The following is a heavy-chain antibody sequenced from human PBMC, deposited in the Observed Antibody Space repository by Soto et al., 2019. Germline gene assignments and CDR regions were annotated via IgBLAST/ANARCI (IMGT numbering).Heavy chain of an antibody. CDR3: ARERGYSGYDYGLPYYYGMDV. D-gene: IGHD5-12*01. CDR1: GGTFSSYA. V-gene: IGHV1-69*13. J-gene: IGHJ6*02. CDR2: IIPIFGTA. Sequence: SVKVSCKASGGTFSSYAISWVRQATGQGLEWMGGIIPIFGTANYAQKFQGRVTITADESTSTAYMELSSLRSEDTAVYYCARERGYSGYDYGLPYYYGMDVWGQGTTVTVSS.